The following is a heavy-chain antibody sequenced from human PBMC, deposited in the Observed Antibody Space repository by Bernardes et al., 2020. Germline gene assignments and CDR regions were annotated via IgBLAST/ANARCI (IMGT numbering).Heavy chain of an antibody. CDR1: GGSTSSNY. V-gene: IGHV4-59*01. CDR2: TYYTGST. Sequence: PQCMSPTCTVSGGSTSSNYGSWTGQPPGKGLEWIGYTYYTGSTYYNPSLKSRVTISVDTSKNQFSLKLSSVTAADTAVYYYARGRITIFGVVIPYYGMDVWGQGTTVTVSS. CDR3: ARGRITIFGVVIPYYGMDV. J-gene: IGHJ6*02. D-gene: IGHD3-3*01.